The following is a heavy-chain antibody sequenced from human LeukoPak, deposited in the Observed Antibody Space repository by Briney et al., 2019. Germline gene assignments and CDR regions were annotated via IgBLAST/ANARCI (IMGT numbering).Heavy chain of an antibody. CDR1: GGSISSGGYS. CDR2: IYHSGST. V-gene: IGHV4-30-2*01. CDR3: ARGTDYGDYIWFDP. D-gene: IGHD4-17*01. Sequence: SETLSLTCAVSGGSISSGGYSWSWIRQPPGKGLEWIGYIYHSGSTYYNPSLKSRVTISVDRSKNQFSLKLSSVTAADTAVYYCARGTDYGDYIWFDPWGQGTLVTVSS. J-gene: IGHJ5*02.